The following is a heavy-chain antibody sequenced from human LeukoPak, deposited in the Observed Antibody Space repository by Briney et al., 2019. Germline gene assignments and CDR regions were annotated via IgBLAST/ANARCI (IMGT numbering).Heavy chain of an antibody. D-gene: IGHD6-19*01. CDR2: IIDSGSST. CDR3: AKDLSRSVAADWFNP. J-gene: IGHJ5*02. CDR1: GFTFSNYD. V-gene: IGHV3-23*01. Sequence: GGSLRLSCAASGFTFSNYDMSWVRQAPGQGLEWISSIIDSGSSTYYADSVKGRFTISRDNAKNTLYLQMTNLRAANTGVYYCAKDLSRSVAADWFNPWDQGSLGTVSS.